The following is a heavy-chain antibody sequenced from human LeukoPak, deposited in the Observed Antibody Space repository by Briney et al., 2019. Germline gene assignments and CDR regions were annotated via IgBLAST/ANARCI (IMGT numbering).Heavy chain of an antibody. J-gene: IGHJ6*03. CDR3: ARGSPRGYSYGYYYYYYMDV. V-gene: IGHV1-2*02. D-gene: IGHD5-18*01. CDR2: INPNSGGT. CDR1: GYTFTGYY. Sequence: ASVKVSCKASGYTFTGYYMHWVRQAPGQGLEWMGWINPNSGGTNYAQKFQGRVTMTRDTSISTAYMELSRLRSDDTAVYYCARGSPRGYSYGYYYYYYMDVWGKGTTVTVSS.